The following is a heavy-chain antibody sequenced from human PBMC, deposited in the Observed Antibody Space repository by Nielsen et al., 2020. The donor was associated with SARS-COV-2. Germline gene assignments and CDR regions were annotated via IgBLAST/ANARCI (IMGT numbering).Heavy chain of an antibody. J-gene: IGHJ6*02. V-gene: IGHV3-30*18. CDR1: GFTFSSYG. CDR2: ISYDGSNK. D-gene: IGHD6-13*01. CDR3: AKDRGDSSSQGDYYYYYGMDV. Sequence: GGSLRLSCAASGFTFSSYGMHWVRQAPDKGLEWVAVISYDGSNKYYADSVKGRFTISRDNSKNTLYLQMNSLRAEDTAVYYCAKDRGDSSSQGDYYYYYGMDVWGQGTTVTVSS.